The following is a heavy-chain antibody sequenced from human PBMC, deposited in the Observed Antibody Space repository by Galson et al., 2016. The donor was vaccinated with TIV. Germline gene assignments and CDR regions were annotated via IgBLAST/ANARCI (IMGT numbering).Heavy chain of an antibody. D-gene: IGHD3-3*01. CDR3: ASTIFGGTTWFDP. CDR2: IYPGDSNT. J-gene: IGHJ5*02. Sequence: QSGAEVKKPGESLKISCKASGYNFMNYWIGWVRHMPGKGLEWMGIIYPGDSNTRYSPSFEGQVTISAGMSINTAYLQWSSLKASDTAMYYCASTIFGGTTWFDPWGQGTLVTVSS. V-gene: IGHV5-51*03. CDR1: GYNFMNYW.